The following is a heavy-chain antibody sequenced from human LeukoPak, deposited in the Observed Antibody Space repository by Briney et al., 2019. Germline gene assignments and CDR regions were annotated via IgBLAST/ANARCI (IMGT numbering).Heavy chain of an antibody. Sequence: PGGSLRLSCAASGFTFSSYWMSWVRQAPGKGLERVANIKQDGSEKYYVDSVKGRFTISRDNAKNSLYLQMNSLRAEDTAVYYCARGGIAARPRYYYGMDVWGQGTTVTVSS. CDR2: IKQDGSEK. J-gene: IGHJ6*02. CDR1: GFTFSSYW. V-gene: IGHV3-7*01. CDR3: ARGGIAARPRYYYGMDV. D-gene: IGHD6-6*01.